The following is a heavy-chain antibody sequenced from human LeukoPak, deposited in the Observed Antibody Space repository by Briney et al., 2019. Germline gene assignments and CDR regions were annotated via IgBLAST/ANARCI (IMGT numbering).Heavy chain of an antibody. CDR3: ARRLYYYYYMDV. V-gene: IGHV4-61*02. CDR2: IYTSGST. D-gene: IGHD6-25*01. Sequence: SQTLSLTCTVSGGSISSGSYYWSWIRQPAGKGLEWIGRIYTSGSTNYNPSLKSRVTISVDTSKNQFSLKLSSVTAADTAVYYCARRLYYYYYMDVWGKGTTVTISS. CDR1: GGSISSGSYY. J-gene: IGHJ6*03.